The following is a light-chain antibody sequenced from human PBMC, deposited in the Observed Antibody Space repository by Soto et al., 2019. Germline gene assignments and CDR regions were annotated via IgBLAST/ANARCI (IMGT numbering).Light chain of an antibody. CDR2: ATS. Sequence: DIQMTQSPSSLSASVGDRVTITCRPSQNIGKFLNWYQQRPGKAPTALIHATSTLQCGVSSRFSGSGSDTDFTLTITSLRPEDFATYFCQQSFSSPLTFGGGTKVEL. CDR3: QQSFSSPLT. V-gene: IGKV1-39*01. CDR1: QNIGKF. J-gene: IGKJ4*01.